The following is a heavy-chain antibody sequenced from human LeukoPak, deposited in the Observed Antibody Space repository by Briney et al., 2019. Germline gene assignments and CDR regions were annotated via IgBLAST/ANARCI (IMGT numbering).Heavy chain of an antibody. Sequence: SETLSLTCTVSGYSISSGYYWSWIRQPPGKGLEWIGEINHSGSTNYNPSLKSRVTISVDTSKNQFSLKLSSVTAADTAVYYCARGTQWLVSHWGQGTLVTVSS. CDR2: INHSGST. CDR3: ARGTQWLVSH. CDR1: GYSISSGYY. V-gene: IGHV4-38-2*02. D-gene: IGHD6-19*01. J-gene: IGHJ4*02.